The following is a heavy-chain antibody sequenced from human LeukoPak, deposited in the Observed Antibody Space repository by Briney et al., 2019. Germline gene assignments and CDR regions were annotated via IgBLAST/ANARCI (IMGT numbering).Heavy chain of an antibody. Sequence: SETLSLTCTVSGGSIRSSYYYWGWIRQPPGKGLEWIGEINHSGSTNYNPSLKSRVTISVDTSKNQFSLKLSSVTAADTAVYYCARVGYCSSTSCPDYWGQGTLVTVSS. J-gene: IGHJ4*02. CDR2: INHSGST. CDR1: GGSIRSSYYY. V-gene: IGHV4-39*07. D-gene: IGHD2-2*01. CDR3: ARVGYCSSTSCPDY.